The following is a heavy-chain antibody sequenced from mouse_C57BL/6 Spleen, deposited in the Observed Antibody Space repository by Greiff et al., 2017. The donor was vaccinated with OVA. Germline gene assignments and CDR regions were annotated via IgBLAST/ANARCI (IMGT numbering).Heavy chain of an antibody. V-gene: IGHV1-69*01. J-gene: IGHJ4*01. CDR2: IDPSDSYT. Sequence: VQLQQPGAELVMPGASVKLSCKASGYTFTSYWMHWVKQRPGQGLEWIGEIDPSDSYTNYNQKFKGKSTLTVDKSSSTAYMQLSSLTSEDSAVYYCARGGFDYFYAMDYWGQGTSVTVSS. D-gene: IGHD2-4*01. CDR1: GYTFTSYW. CDR3: ARGGFDYFYAMDY.